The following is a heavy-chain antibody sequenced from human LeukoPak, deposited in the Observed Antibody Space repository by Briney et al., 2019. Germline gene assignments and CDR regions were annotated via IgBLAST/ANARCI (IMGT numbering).Heavy chain of an antibody. CDR1: GYTFTAYD. D-gene: IGHD7-27*01. CDR2: MNPKTGDT. V-gene: IGHV1-8*01. CDR3: AKNLQYTGDFGD. J-gene: IGHJ4*02. Sequence: ASVTVSCKASGYTFTAYDINWVRQAAGQGLEWLGWMNPKTGDTGYAQKFQGRVTMTRDTSITTAYMELSGLTSEDTAIYYCAKNLQYTGDFGDWGQGTLVTVSS.